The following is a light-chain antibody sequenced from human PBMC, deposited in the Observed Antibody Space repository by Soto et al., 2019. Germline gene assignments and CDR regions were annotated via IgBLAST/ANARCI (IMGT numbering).Light chain of an antibody. CDR1: QYINTR. CDR3: QQYVTSPSIT. Sequence: EVVLTQSPATLSSFPGDRVTLSCRASQYINTRLAWYQHRPGQAPRLLIYQTSLRAAGIPARFSASGSGTDFTLTISGLEPADFGVYYCQQYVTSPSITFGQGTRLEI. CDR2: QTS. J-gene: IGKJ5*01. V-gene: IGKV3D-11*03.